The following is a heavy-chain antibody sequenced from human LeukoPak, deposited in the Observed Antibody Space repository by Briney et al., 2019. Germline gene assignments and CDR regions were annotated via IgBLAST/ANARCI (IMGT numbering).Heavy chain of an antibody. J-gene: IGHJ4*02. CDR2: ISTYSGNT. Sequence: ASVKVSCKASGNTFTTYGISWVRQAPGQGLEWMGWISTYSGNTNLAQNLQGRVTMTTDTSTSTAYMELRSLRSDDTAVYYCARANGDYPDGGRETLVTVSS. V-gene: IGHV1-18*01. CDR1: GNTFTTYG. CDR3: ARANGDYPD. D-gene: IGHD4-17*01.